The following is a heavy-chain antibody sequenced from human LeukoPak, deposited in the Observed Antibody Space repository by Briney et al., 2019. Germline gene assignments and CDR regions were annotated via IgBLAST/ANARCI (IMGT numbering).Heavy chain of an antibody. CDR3: ARDLRWQQFDY. CDR1: GFTFSSYW. D-gene: IGHD5-24*01. Sequence: GGSLRLSCAASGFTFSSYWMHWVRQAPGKGLVWVSGINHDGSTTPYSDSVKGRFTISRDNAKNMMYLQMNSLRVEDTAVYYCARDLRWQQFDYWGQGTLVTVSS. V-gene: IGHV3-74*01. J-gene: IGHJ4*02. CDR2: INHDGSTT.